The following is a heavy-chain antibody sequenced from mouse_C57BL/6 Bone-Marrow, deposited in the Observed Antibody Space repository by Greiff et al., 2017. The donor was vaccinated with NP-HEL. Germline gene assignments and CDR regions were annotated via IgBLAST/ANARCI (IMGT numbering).Heavy chain of an antibody. CDR3: ARSTDGYYLNY. CDR2: IDPSDSYT. CDR1: GYTFTSYW. Sequence: QVQLQQPGAELVKPGASVKLSCKASGYTFTSYWMQWVKQRPGQGLEWIGEIDPSDSYTNYNQKFKGKATLTVDTPSSTAYMQLSSLTSEDSAVYYCARSTDGYYLNYWGQGTTLTVSS. V-gene: IGHV1-50*01. J-gene: IGHJ2*01. D-gene: IGHD2-3*01.